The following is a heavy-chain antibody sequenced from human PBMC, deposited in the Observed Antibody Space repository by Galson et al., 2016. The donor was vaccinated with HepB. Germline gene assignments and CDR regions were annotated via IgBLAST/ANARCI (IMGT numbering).Heavy chain of an antibody. CDR2: VYAGSAT. Sequence: VRQPPGRGLEWVSVVYAGSATFYADSVKDRFSISRDNSENTVTLQMKSLRVDDTAVYYCARAPSGDYRSHPFDLWGHGTIVIVSS. CDR3: ARAPSGDYRSHPFDL. J-gene: IGHJ3*01. V-gene: IGHV3-66*01. D-gene: IGHD3-16*02.